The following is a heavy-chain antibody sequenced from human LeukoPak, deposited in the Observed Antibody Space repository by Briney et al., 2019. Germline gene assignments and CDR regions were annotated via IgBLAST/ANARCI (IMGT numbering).Heavy chain of an antibody. V-gene: IGHV3-74*01. Sequence: PGGSLRLSCAASGLTFSSYWMHWVRQAPGKGLVWVSRINSDGSNTNYADSVKGRFAISRDNAKNTLYLQMNSLRAEDTAVYYCARPRYCSGGSCYDNSFDTWGQGTLVTVSS. D-gene: IGHD2-15*01. J-gene: IGHJ5*02. CDR3: ARPRYCSGGSCYDNSFDT. CDR1: GLTFSSYW. CDR2: INSDGSNT.